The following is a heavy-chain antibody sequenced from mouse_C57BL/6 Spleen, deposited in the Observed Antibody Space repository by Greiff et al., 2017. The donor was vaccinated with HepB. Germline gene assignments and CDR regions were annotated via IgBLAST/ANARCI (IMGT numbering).Heavy chain of an antibody. CDR2: IDPSDSYT. V-gene: IGHV1-69*01. CDR3: ARSGLYVMDY. Sequence: VKLQQPGAELVMPGASVKLSCKASGYTFTSYWMHWVKQRPGQGLEWIGEIDPSDSYTNYNQKFKGKSTLTVDKSSSTAYMQLSSLTSEDSAVYYCARSGLYVMDYWGRRTSVTLSS. CDR1: GYTFTSYW. D-gene: IGHD3-1*01. J-gene: IGHJ4*01.